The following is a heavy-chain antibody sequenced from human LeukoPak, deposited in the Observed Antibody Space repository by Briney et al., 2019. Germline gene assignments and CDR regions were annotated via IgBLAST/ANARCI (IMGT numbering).Heavy chain of an antibody. V-gene: IGHV4-4*07. CDR2: IHTSWTT. CDR3: ARGDYYDGGGRNWFDP. J-gene: IGHJ5*02. Sequence: SETLSLTCTVSGDSMSSYYWSFIRQPAGKGLEWIGRIHTSWTTYYNPSLKSRITMSVDTSRNQFSLRLTSVTAADTAVYYCARGDYYDGGGRNWFDPWGQGTLVTVSS. CDR1: GDSMSSYY. D-gene: IGHD3-16*01.